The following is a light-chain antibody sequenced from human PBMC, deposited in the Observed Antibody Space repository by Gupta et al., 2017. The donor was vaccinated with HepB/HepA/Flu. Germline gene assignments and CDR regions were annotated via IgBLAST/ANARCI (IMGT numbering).Light chain of an antibody. J-gene: IGKJ4*01. V-gene: IGKV3-11*01. CDR2: DAS. CDR3: QQRSNFA. Sequence: EIVVTQSPATLSLSPGERASLSCRTSQSVGNYLAWYQQKPGQALRLLIYDASTRAAGIPARFSGSGSGTDFTLTISSLAPEDFAVYYCQQRSNFAFGGGTKVEIK. CDR1: QSVGNY.